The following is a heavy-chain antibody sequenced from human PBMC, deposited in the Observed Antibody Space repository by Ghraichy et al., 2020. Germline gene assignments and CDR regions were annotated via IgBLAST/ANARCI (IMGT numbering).Heavy chain of an antibody. CDR3: ARDTPPKRQLLWLTEYYNYGMDV. D-gene: IGHD2-2*01. J-gene: IGHJ6*02. Sequence: GGSLRLSCAASGFTVSSNYMSWVRQAPGKGLEWVSVIYSGGSTYYADSAKGRFIISRDNYKNTLYLQMNNLRAEDTAEYYCARDTPPKRQLLWLTEYYNYGMDVWGQGTMVTVSS. CDR2: IYSGGST. V-gene: IGHV3-66*01. CDR1: GFTVSSNY.